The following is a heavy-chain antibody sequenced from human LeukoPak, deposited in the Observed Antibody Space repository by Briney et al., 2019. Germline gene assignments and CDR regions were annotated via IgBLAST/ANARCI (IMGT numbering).Heavy chain of an antibody. V-gene: IGHV3-48*04. CDR1: GFSFNIEN. CDR2: INSDSSTI. J-gene: IGHJ5*02. Sequence: GGSLRLSCAASGFSFNIENMNWVRQAPGKGLEWISYINSDSSTIYSADSMKGRFTISRDNAKNSLYLQMHSLTAEDTAVYYCARGYGAYWFYPWGPGTLVTVSS. D-gene: IGHD3-16*01. CDR3: ARGYGAYWFYP.